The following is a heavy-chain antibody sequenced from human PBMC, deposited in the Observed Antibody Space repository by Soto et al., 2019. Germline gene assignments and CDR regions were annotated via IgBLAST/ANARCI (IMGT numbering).Heavy chain of an antibody. CDR3: ARDGIAVAGTIYYFDY. CDR2: INPNSGGT. CDR1: GYTFTGYY. J-gene: IGHJ4*02. Sequence: QVQLVQSGAEVKKPGASVKVSCKASGYTFTGYYIHWVRQAPGQGLEWMGWINPNSGGTNYAQKLQGRVTMTRDASISTADMELSRLRSDDTAVYYCARDGIAVAGTIYYFDYWGQGTLVTVSS. D-gene: IGHD6-19*01. V-gene: IGHV1-2*02.